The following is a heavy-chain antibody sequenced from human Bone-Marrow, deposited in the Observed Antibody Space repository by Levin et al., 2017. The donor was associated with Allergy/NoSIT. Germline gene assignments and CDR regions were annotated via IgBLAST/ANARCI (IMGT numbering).Heavy chain of an antibody. D-gene: IGHD3-9*01. V-gene: IGHV1-58*02. CDR1: GFTFTSSA. CDR3: AAALHYDILTGYPYYFDY. Sequence: SVKVSCKASGFTFTSSAMQWVRQARGQRLEWIGWIVVGSGNTNYVQKFQERVTITRDMSTSTAYMELSSLRSEDTAVYYCAAALHYDILTGYPYYFDYWGQGTLVTVSS. J-gene: IGHJ4*02. CDR2: IVVGSGNT.